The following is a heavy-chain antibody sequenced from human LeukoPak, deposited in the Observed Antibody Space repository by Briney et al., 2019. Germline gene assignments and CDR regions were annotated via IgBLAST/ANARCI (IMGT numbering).Heavy chain of an antibody. D-gene: IGHD6-13*01. V-gene: IGHV3-21*01. CDR3: ARDRGSSSWYSARFGY. CDR2: ISSSSSYI. J-gene: IGHJ4*02. Sequence: PGGSLRLSCAASGFTFSSYSMNWVRQAPGKGLEWVSSISSSSSYIYNADSVKGRFTISRDNAKNSLYLQMNSLRAEDTAVYYCARDRGSSSWYSARFGYWGQGTLVTVSS. CDR1: GFTFSSYS.